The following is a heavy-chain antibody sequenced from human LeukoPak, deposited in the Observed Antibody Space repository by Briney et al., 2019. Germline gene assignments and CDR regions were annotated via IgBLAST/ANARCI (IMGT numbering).Heavy chain of an antibody. Sequence: GASVTVSCKASGYTFTNYHINWVRQATGPGLEWMGWMNPNNGDSDYAQKFRGRVTITRDTSITTSYMELRSLRSDDTAVYFCARTTSFTASGYDYWGQGTLVTVSS. V-gene: IGHV1-8*03. J-gene: IGHJ4*02. CDR2: MNPNNGDS. CDR1: GYTFTNYH. D-gene: IGHD6-25*01. CDR3: ARTTSFTASGYDY.